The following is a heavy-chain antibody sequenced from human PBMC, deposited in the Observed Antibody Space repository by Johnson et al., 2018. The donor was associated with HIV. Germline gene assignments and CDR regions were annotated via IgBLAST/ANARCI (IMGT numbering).Heavy chain of an antibody. D-gene: IGHD3-10*01. Sequence: QVQLVESGGGLVKPGGSLRLSCAASGITFSDYYMSWIRQAPGKGLEWVSYISSSGNTIYYADSVKGRVPISRDNAKKSLYLQMNSLRAEDTAVYYCARDKGRGAFDIWGQGTMVTVSS. J-gene: IGHJ3*02. CDR3: ARDKGRGAFDI. CDR2: ISSSGNTI. CDR1: GITFSDYY. V-gene: IGHV3-11*04.